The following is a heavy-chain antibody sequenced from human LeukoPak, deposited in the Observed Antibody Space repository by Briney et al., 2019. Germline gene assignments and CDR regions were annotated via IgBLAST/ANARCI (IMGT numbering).Heavy chain of an antibody. CDR2: IYYSGST. CDR3: ARIRIAAADYYFDY. CDR1: SGSISTSNYY. D-gene: IGHD6-13*01. J-gene: IGHJ4*02. Sequence: SETLSLTCTVSSGSISTSNYYWGWVRQPPGKGLEWIGSIYYSGSTYYNPSLKSRVTISVDTSKNQFSLKLSSVTAADTAVYYCARIRIAAADYYFDYWGQGTLVTVSS. V-gene: IGHV4-39*07.